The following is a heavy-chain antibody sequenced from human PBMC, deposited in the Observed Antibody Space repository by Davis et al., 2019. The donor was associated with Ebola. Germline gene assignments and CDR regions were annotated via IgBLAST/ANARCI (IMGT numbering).Heavy chain of an antibody. CDR3: TRCLVAAAGTVDY. D-gene: IGHD6-13*01. J-gene: IGHJ4*02. Sequence: GGSLRLSCAASGFTVSSNYMNWVRQAPGKGLDWVSVIYSGGSTYYADSVKGRFTISRDDSKSIANLQMNSLKTEDTAVYYCTRCLVAAAGTVDYWGQGTLVTVSS. CDR2: IYSGGST. V-gene: IGHV3-66*01. CDR1: GFTVSSNY.